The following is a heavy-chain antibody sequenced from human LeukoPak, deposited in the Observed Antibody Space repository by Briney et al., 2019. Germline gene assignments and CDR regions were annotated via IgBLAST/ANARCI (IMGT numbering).Heavy chain of an antibody. CDR2: ISYDGSNK. D-gene: IGHD6-19*01. CDR1: GFTFSSYG. CDR3: ASRIAVAGTHWFDP. J-gene: IGHJ5*02. V-gene: IGHV3-30*03. Sequence: GGSLRLSCAASGFTFSSYGMHWVRQAPSKGLEWVAVISYDGSNKYYADSVKGRFTISRDNSKNTLYLQMNSLRAEDTAVYYCASRIAVAGTHWFDPWGQGTLVTVSS.